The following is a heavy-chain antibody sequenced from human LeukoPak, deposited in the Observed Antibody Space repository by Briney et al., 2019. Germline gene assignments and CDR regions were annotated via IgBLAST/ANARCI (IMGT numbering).Heavy chain of an antibody. V-gene: IGHV3-7*01. CDR3: ARGYCSGDNCYSAPDY. D-gene: IGHD2-15*01. Sequence: GGSLRLSCAASGFTFSSYWMSWVRQAPGKGLEWVANIKQDGSEKYYVDSVKGRFTISRDNAKNSLYLQMNSLRAEDTAVYYCARGYCSGDNCYSAPDYWGQGTLVTVSS. J-gene: IGHJ4*02. CDR2: IKQDGSEK. CDR1: GFTFSSYW.